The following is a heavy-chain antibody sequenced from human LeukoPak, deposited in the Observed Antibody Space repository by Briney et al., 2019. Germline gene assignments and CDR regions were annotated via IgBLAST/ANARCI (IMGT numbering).Heavy chain of an antibody. CDR2: ISAYNGNT. V-gene: IGHV1-18*01. CDR1: GYTFTSYG. D-gene: IGHD3-3*01. CDR3: ARAPGPPDYDFWSGYTYYYYYMDV. J-gene: IGHJ6*03. Sequence: ASVTVSCKASGYTFTSYGISWVRQAPGQGLEWMGWISAYNGNTNYAQKLQGRVTMTTDTSTSTAYMELRSLRSDDTAVYYCARAPGPPDYDFWSGYTYYYYYMDVWGKGTTVTVSS.